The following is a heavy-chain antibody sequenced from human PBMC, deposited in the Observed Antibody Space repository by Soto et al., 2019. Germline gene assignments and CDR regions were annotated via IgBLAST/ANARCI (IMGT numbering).Heavy chain of an antibody. D-gene: IGHD3-16*02. CDR2: IYYSGST. CDR1: GGSISSYY. Sequence: SETLSLTCTVSGGSISSYYWSWIRQPPGKGLEWIGYIYYSGSTNYNPSLKSRVTISVDTSKNQFSLKLSSVTAADTAVYYCARENAYYDYVWGSYRYTGFDYWGQGTLVTVSS. J-gene: IGHJ4*02. CDR3: ARENAYYDYVWGSYRYTGFDY. V-gene: IGHV4-59*01.